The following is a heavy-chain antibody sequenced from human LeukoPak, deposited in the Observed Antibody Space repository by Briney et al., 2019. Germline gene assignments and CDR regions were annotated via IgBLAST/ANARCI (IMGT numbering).Heavy chain of an antibody. CDR2: IDPNSGDT. D-gene: IGHD3-3*01. J-gene: IGHJ5*02. V-gene: IGHV1-2*02. CDR3: ARENDFWSA. CDR1: GYTFIGYY. Sequence: GASVKVSCKASGYTFIGYYMDWVRQAPGQGLEWMGWIDPNSGDTNFAQKFQGRVTMTRDTSISTAYMELTRLTSDDTAMYYCARENDFWSAWGQGTLVTVSS.